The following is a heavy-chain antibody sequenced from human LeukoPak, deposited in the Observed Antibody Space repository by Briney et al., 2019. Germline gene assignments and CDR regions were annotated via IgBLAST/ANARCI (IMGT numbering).Heavy chain of an antibody. V-gene: IGHV3-23*01. Sequence: GGALRLSCAACGFTFNTYAMTWVRQAPGEGLEWVSAIGGSGGDTYYADSVKGRFTISRDNSKNTLYLQMNSLRAEDTALYYCAKNGGDSYGTGHFDYWGQGTLVTVSS. CDR2: IGGSGGDT. CDR1: GFTFNTYA. D-gene: IGHD5-18*01. CDR3: AKNGGDSYGTGHFDY. J-gene: IGHJ4*02.